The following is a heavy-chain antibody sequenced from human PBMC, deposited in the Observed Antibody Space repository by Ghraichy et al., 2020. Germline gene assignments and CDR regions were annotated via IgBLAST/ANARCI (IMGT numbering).Heavy chain of an antibody. CDR3: AKIKRGYSYGNYFDY. CDR1: GGSISSSSYY. Sequence: SETLSLTCTVSGGSISSSSYYWGWIRQPPGKGLEWIGSIYYSGSTYYNPSLKSRVTISVDTSKNQFSLKLSSVTAADTAVYYCAKIKRGYSYGNYFDYWGQGTLVTVSS. CDR2: IYYSGST. V-gene: IGHV4-39*01. J-gene: IGHJ4*02. D-gene: IGHD5-18*01.